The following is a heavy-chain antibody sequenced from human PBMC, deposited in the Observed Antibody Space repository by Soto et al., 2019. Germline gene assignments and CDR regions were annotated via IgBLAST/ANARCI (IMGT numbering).Heavy chain of an antibody. CDR1: GYTFTSYG. J-gene: IGHJ6*02. Sequence: QVQLVQSGAEVKKPGASVKVSCKASGYTFTSYGIIWVRQAPGQGLAGMGWISAYNVNTNYAQKLQGRVTMTTDTSTSTADMERRSLGSDDAAVYACARGGVVIYGMDVWGQGTTVTVSS. D-gene: IGHD2-21*01. V-gene: IGHV1-18*01. CDR2: ISAYNVNT. CDR3: ARGGVVIYGMDV.